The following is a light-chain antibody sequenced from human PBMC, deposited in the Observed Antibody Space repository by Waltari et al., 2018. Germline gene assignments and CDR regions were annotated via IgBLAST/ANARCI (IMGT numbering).Light chain of an antibody. V-gene: IGLV2-18*02. Sequence: QSALTQPPSVSGSPGQSVTISCTGTTSDFGTYERVTWYQQTPGAAPNLITSDASSRPSGVSNRFSGSKSGNTASLTISDLQADDEADYYCNSFTISHTHVFGTGTKVTVL. CDR3: NSFTISHTHV. CDR2: DAS. J-gene: IGLJ1*01. CDR1: TSDFGTYER.